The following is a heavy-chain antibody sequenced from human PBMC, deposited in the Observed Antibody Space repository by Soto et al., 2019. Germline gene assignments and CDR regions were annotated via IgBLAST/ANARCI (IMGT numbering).Heavy chain of an antibody. CDR2: INPSSGGT. CDR3: ARXGVDIVATNYYYYGMDV. Sequence: ASVKVSCKASGYTFTTYYIHWVRQAPGRGLEWMGWINPSSGGTNYAQRFQGWVTMTRDTSISTAYMELNRLKSDDTAMYYCARXGVDIVATNYYYYGMDVWGQGTTVTVSS. J-gene: IGHJ6*02. CDR1: GYTFTTYY. V-gene: IGHV1-2*04. D-gene: IGHD5-12*01.